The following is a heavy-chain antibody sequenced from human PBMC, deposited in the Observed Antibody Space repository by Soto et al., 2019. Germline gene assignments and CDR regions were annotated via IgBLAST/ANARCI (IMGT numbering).Heavy chain of an antibody. CDR1: GASISSGDHY. CDR3: AKGVTVFGAVSRFWLAP. J-gene: IGHJ5*02. D-gene: IGHD3-3*01. CDR2: IYYSGIT. Sequence: QVRLQESGPGLVKPSQTLSLKCTVSGASISSGDHYWSWVRQPPGKGLEWIGYIYYSGITYFNPSLKSRVAVATETSKNQFFLTLSSVTAADTAVYFCAKGVTVFGAVSRFWLAPWGQGTLVTVSS. V-gene: IGHV4-30-4*01.